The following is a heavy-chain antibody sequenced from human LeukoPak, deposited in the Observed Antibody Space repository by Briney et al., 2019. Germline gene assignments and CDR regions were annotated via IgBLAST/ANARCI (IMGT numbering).Heavy chain of an antibody. CDR2: ISGSSNYV. CDR1: GFSFSTFS. CDR3: ARVSSVPTPRALDY. V-gene: IGHV3-21*01. J-gene: IGHJ4*02. Sequence: GGSLRLSCAASGFSFSTFSMNWVRQAPGKGPEWVSSISGSSNYVFYTDSVKGRFTVSRDNAKNSLYLQMNSLRGEDTAVYYCARVSSVPTPRALDYWGQETLVTVSS. D-gene: IGHD4/OR15-4a*01.